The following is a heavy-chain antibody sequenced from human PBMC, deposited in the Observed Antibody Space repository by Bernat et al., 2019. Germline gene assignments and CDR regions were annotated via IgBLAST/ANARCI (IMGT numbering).Heavy chain of an antibody. CDR1: GFSVSSNY. V-gene: IGHV3-53*02. CDR3: ARGAVYASSWYSSPFDY. CDR2: IYSGGTT. D-gene: IGHD6-13*01. J-gene: IGHJ4*02. Sequence: EVQLVETGGGLIQPGGSLRLSCAASGFSVSSNYMSWVRQAPGKGLEWFSVIYSGGTTYYAHSLKGRFTVSRDDSKNTLYLQMSSLRVEDTAVYYCARGAVYASSWYSSPFDYWGQGTLVTVSS.